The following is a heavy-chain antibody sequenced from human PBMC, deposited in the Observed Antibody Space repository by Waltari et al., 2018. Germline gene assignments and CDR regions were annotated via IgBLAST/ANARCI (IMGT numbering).Heavy chain of an antibody. J-gene: IGHJ6*03. CDR3: ARDSSPKKRTSVVGVLYFMDV. V-gene: IGHV4-4*07. Sequence: QVQLHESGPGLVRPSETLSLTCTVSGDSISGYYWTWIRQSAGKGLEWIGRIHSGGNTNYTPSLKGRVTMSVDRSKNQFSLNLSCVTAADTAVYYGARDSSPKKRTSVVGVLYFMDVWGKGTTVTVSS. D-gene: IGHD3-3*01. CDR2: IHSGGNT. CDR1: GDSISGYY.